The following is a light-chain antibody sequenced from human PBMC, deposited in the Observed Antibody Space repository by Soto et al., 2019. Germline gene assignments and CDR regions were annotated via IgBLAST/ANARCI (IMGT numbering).Light chain of an antibody. J-gene: IGKJ5*01. CDR1: QDIRTD. V-gene: IGKV1D-13*01. Sequence: AIHMTQSPSSLSASVGDRVTITCRASQDIRTDLAWYQQKPGKAPKVLMYDASTLQRGVPSRFSGSGSGTEFTLAISSLQPEDFATYYCQQFNDYPITFGQGTRLEIK. CDR3: QQFNDYPIT. CDR2: DAS.